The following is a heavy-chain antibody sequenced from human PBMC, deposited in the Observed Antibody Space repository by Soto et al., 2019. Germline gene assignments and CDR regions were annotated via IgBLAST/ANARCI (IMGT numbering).Heavy chain of an antibody. D-gene: IGHD2-15*01. CDR3: PTHPLRYCSGGSCHSDYYHGMDV. Sequence: PGESLKISCKGSGYSFTSYWISWVRQMPGKGLEWMGRIDPSDSYTNYSPSFQGHVTISADKSISTAYLQWSSLKASDTAMYYCPTHPLRYCSGGSCHSDYYHGMDVWGQGTTVTVSS. CDR2: IDPSDSYT. J-gene: IGHJ6*02. V-gene: IGHV5-10-1*01. CDR1: GYSFTSYW.